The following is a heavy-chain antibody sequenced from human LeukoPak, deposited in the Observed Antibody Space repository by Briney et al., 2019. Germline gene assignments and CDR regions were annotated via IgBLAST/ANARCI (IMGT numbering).Heavy chain of an antibody. Sequence: GGSLRLSCAASGFIFNNYTMNWVRQAPGKGPEWIRSIDSCYSYIHYAASVRGRFTISRNNAMDSVYLQMNNLRADDTAVYYCARVIHSSRFDYWGHGTLVTVSS. D-gene: IGHD1-26*01. CDR1: GFIFNNYT. J-gene: IGHJ4*01. V-gene: IGHV3-21*01. CDR2: IDSCYSYI. CDR3: ARVIHSSRFDY.